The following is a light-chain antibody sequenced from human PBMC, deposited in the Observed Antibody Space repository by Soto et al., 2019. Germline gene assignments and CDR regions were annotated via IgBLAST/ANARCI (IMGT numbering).Light chain of an antibody. V-gene: IGKV4-1*01. CDR3: QQYYTTPTWT. CDR2: WAS. CDR1: QSVFSRVRNKNY. Sequence: DIGMTQSPDSLTLCLGEGAAINCKCSQSVFSRVRNKNYLGWFQQKPGQPPPLLIYWASTRESGVSDRFSGSGSGTDFTLTIASLQAEDVAVYYCQQYYTTPTWTFGQGTTGDI. J-gene: IGKJ1*01.